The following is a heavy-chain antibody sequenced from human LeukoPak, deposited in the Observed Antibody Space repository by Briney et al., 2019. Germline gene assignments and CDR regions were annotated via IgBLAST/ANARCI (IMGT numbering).Heavy chain of an antibody. J-gene: IGHJ4*02. D-gene: IGHD3-9*01. CDR1: GYTCTAYY. V-gene: IGHV1-2*02. Sequence: ASVKVSCKASGYTCTAYYVHWVRQAPGQGLEWMGWINPNSGGTNYAQKFQGRVTMTRDTSISTAYMELSSLRSDDTAVYYCARGDHYDVSTGFQTPSHLSDYWGQGTLVTVSS. CDR2: INPNSGGT. CDR3: ARGDHYDVSTGFQTPSHLSDY.